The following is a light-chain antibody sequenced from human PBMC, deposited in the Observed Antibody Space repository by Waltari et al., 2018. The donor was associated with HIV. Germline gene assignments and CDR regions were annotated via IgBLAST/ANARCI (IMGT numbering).Light chain of an antibody. J-gene: IGLJ2*01. CDR3: QSYDSSLRGVL. Sequence: QSVLTQPPSVSGAPGQRVTISCTGSSSNIGAGYEVHWYQQLPGTAPKVLVYDNPNRPSGVPDRFSGSKSGASASLGITGLQAEDEADYYCQSYDSSLRGVLFGGGTKLTVL. V-gene: IGLV1-40*01. CDR2: DNP. CDR1: SSNIGAGYE.